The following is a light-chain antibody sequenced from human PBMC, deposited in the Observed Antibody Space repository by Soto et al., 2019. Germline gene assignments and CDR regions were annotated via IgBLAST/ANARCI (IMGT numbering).Light chain of an antibody. CDR3: ATWDDSLSGFVV. CDR2: SDN. J-gene: IGLJ7*01. Sequence: QSVLTQPPSVSGTPGQRVTISCSGSSSNIGNNFVYWYQHLPGAAPTLVVYSDNHRPSGVPVRFSGPKSGTSASLTISGLRSEDEATYYCATWDDSLSGFVVFGGGTQLTVL. V-gene: IGLV1-47*01. CDR1: SSNIGNNF.